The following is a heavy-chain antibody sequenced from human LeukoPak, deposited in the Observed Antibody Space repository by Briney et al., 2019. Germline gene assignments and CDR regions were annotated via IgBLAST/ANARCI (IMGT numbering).Heavy chain of an antibody. CDR1: GESFRDYY. CDR2: IDYNGSP. Sequence: PSETLSLTCAVYGESFRDYYWSWIRQSPEKGLEWIGEIDYNGSPNYNPPLKSRVTISVDTSKNQFSLKLSSVTAADTAVYYCARVGYRYYYDSSGSYHPNFLDYWGQGTLVTVSS. V-gene: IGHV4-34*01. CDR3: ARVGYRYYYDSSGSYHPNFLDY. D-gene: IGHD3-22*01. J-gene: IGHJ4*02.